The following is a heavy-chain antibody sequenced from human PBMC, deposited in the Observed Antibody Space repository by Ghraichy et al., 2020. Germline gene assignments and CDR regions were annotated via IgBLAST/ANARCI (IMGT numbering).Heavy chain of an antibody. V-gene: IGHV4-38-2*01. J-gene: IGHJ5*02. CDR2: IYHSGST. CDR1: GYSISSGYY. Sequence: ESLNISCAVSGYSISSGYYWGWIRQPPGKGLEWIGSIYHSGSTYYNPSLKSRVTISVDTSKNQFSLKLSSVTAADTAVYYCARVYHVLRYFDPWGQGTLVTVSS. CDR3: ARVYHVLRYFDP. D-gene: IGHD3-9*01.